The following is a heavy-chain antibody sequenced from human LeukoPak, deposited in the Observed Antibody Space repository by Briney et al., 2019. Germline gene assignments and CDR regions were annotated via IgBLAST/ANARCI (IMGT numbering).Heavy chain of an antibody. CDR1: GGSFSGYY. V-gene: IGHV4-34*01. J-gene: IGHJ4*02. CDR2: INHSGST. CDR3: ARGVPDY. Sequence: SETLSLTCAVYGGSFSGYYWSWIRQPPGKGLEWIGEINHSGSTNYNPSLKSRVTISVDTSKNQFSLKLSSVTAADTAVYNCARGVPDYWGQGTLVTVSS.